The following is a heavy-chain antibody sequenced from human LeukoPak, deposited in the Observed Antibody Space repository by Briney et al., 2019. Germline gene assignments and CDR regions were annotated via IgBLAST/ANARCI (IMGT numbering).Heavy chain of an antibody. V-gene: IGHV4-59*01. CDR1: GGSISSYY. CDR2: IYYSGST. D-gene: IGHD2-2*01. Sequence: PSETLSLTCTVSGGSISSYYWSWIRQPPGKGLEWIGYIYYSGSTNYNPSLKSRVTISVDTSKNQFSLKLSSVTAADTAVYYCARTRVYCSSTSCYPDNFDYWGQGTLVTVSS. J-gene: IGHJ4*02. CDR3: ARTRVYCSSTSCYPDNFDY.